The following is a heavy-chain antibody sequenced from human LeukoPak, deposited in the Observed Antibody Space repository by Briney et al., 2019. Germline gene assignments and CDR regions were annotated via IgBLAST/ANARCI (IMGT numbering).Heavy chain of an antibody. Sequence: SETLSLTCTVSGGSISSYYWSWIRQPPGKGLEWIGYIYYSGSTNYNPSLKSRVTISVDTSKNQFSLKLSSVTAADTAVYYCASSQAVAGVFDYWGQGTLVTVSS. CDR1: GGSISSYY. V-gene: IGHV4-59*01. D-gene: IGHD6-19*01. CDR3: ASSQAVAGVFDY. J-gene: IGHJ4*02. CDR2: IYYSGST.